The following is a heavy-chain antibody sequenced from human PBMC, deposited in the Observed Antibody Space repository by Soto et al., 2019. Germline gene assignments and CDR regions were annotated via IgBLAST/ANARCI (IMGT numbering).Heavy chain of an antibody. CDR2: ISSDGSDK. CDR3: VSPPEAGSVNWGGFDY. J-gene: IGHJ4*02. CDR1: GFAFSSFT. D-gene: IGHD3-10*01. Sequence: QVQLVESGGGVVQPGGSLRLSCAASGFAFSSFTTHWVRQAPGKGLEWVAVISSDGSDKYYADSVKGRFTISRDNSKNTLNLQMNSLRVEDTAVYYCVSPPEAGSVNWGGFDYWGQGTLVTVSS. V-gene: IGHV3-30-3*01.